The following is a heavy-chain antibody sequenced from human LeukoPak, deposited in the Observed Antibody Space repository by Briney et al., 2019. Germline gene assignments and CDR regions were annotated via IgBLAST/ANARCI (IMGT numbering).Heavy chain of an antibody. CDR2: ISAYNGNR. D-gene: IGHD2-2*02. V-gene: IGHV1-18*01. Sequence: ASVKVSCKASGYTFSSYGVSWVRQAPGQGLEWMGWISAYNGNRNYAQKFQGRVTMTTDTSTSTAYMELRSLRSDDTAVYYCARDFYEDCTSHCYTTFAYWGQGTLVTVSS. CDR1: GYTFSSYG. CDR3: ARDFYEDCTSHCYTTFAY. J-gene: IGHJ4*02.